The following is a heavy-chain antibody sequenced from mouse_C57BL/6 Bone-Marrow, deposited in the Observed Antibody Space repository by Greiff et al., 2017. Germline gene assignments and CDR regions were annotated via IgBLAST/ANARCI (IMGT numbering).Heavy chain of an antibody. CDR1: GYTFTGYW. J-gene: IGHJ1*03. V-gene: IGHV1-9*01. CDR3: ARERVVITDWYFDV. D-gene: IGHD1-1*01. CDR2: ILPGSGST. Sequence: QVQLQQSGAELMKPGASVKLSCKATGYTFTGYWIAWVKQRPGHGLEWIGEILPGSGSTNYNEKLKGKATFTADTSSNTAYMQLSSLTTEDSAIYYCARERVVITDWYFDVWGTGTTVTVSS.